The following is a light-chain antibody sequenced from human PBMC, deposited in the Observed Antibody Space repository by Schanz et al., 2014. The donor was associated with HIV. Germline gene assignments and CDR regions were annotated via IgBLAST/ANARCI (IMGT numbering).Light chain of an antibody. J-gene: IGLJ2*01. CDR2: DVS. V-gene: IGLV2-14*01. Sequence: QSVLTQPASGSGSPGQSITISCTGTSSDGGGYNYPSWYQQHPGKAPKLMIYDVSNRPSGVPDRFSGSKSGNTASLTISGLQAEDEADYYCSSYTSSSTLVFGGGTKLTVL. CDR1: SSDGGGYNY. CDR3: SSYTSSSTLV.